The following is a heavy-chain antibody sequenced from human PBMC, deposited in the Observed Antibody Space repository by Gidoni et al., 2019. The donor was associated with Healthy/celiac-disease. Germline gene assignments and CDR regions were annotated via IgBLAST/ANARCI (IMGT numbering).Heavy chain of an antibody. V-gene: IGHV3-23*01. J-gene: IGHJ4*02. CDR2: ISGSGGST. Sequence: EVQLLEPGGGLVQPGGSLRLSCAASGFTFSSYAMSWVRQDPGKGLEWVSAISGSGGSTYYADSVKGRFTISRDNSKNTLYLQMNSLRAEDTAVYYCAKAPNYDFWSGYWFDYWGQGTLVTVSS. CDR1: GFTFSSYA. D-gene: IGHD3-3*01. CDR3: AKAPNYDFWSGYWFDY.